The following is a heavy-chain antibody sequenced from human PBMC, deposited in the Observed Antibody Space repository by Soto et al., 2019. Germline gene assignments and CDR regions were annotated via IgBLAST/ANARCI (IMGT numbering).Heavy chain of an antibody. CDR2: MYYSGST. J-gene: IGHJ4*02. V-gene: IGHV4-31*02. CDR1: GGSISSGGYY. Sequence: QVQLQESXPXLXXPXQXLXLTXTVSGGSISSGGYYWSWIRQHPGKGLEWIGYMYYSGSTYYNPSLKSRVTISVDMSKNQFSLKLSSVTAADTAVYYCARVGSELSYYFDYWGQGTLVTVSS. D-gene: IGHD1-7*01. CDR3: ARVGSELSYYFDY.